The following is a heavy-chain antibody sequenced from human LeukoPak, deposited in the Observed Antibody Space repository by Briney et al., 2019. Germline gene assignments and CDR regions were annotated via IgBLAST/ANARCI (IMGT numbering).Heavy chain of an antibody. CDR3: VRHLSDITSCPNY. D-gene: IGHD2-2*01. Sequence: VESLKISWKGSGYTFATYWIGWVRQMPAKGLEWMGIIYPGYSRTTYSPSFQGQVTISADKSIRTAYLQWNSLKASATAIYYCVRHLSDITSCPNYWGPGTLITVAS. CDR2: IYPGYSRT. V-gene: IGHV5-51*01. CDR1: GYTFATYW. J-gene: IGHJ4*02.